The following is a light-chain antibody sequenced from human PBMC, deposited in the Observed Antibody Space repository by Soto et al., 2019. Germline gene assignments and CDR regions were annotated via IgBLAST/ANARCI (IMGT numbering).Light chain of an antibody. J-gene: IGKJ2*01. Sequence: EFVLTQSPGTLSLSPGERATLSCRASQTVRNNYLAWYQQKPGQAPRLLIYDASSRATGIPDRFSGGGSGTDFTLTISSLQPEDFATYYCQQSHSNAYTFGQGTSLEIK. CDR3: QQSHSNAYT. V-gene: IGKV3D-20*02. CDR1: QTVRNNY. CDR2: DAS.